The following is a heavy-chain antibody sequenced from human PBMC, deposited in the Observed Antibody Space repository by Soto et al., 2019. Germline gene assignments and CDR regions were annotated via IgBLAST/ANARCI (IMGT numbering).Heavy chain of an antibody. D-gene: IGHD3-16*01. J-gene: IGHJ2*01. CDR2: LSTSGRT. V-gene: IGHV4-4*07. CDR1: GDSFGNFY. CDR3: ARGLGRYFDL. Sequence: PSETLSLTCTVSGDSFGNFYWSWIRQPAGKGLESIGRLSTSGRTNYSPSLQSRVTMSLDTSKNRFSLRLTSVSAADTAVYLCARGLGRYFDLWGRGTLVTVSS.